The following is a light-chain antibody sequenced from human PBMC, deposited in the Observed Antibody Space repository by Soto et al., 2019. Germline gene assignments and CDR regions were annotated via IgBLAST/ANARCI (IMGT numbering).Light chain of an antibody. CDR3: QQRSDWPPT. V-gene: IGKV3-11*01. CDR2: DTS. CDR1: QSVGSY. J-gene: IGKJ1*01. Sequence: EIVLTQSPATLSLSPGERATLSCRASQSVGSYLAWFQQTPGQAPRLLIYDTSNRATGIPARFSGSGSGTDFTLTISSLETEDFAVYDCQQRSDWPPTFGQGTKVEIK.